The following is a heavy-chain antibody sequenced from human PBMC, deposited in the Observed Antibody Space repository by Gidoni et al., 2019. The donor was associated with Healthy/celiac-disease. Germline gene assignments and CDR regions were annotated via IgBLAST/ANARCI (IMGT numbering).Heavy chain of an antibody. J-gene: IGHJ6*02. CDR1: GFTFSSYS. V-gene: IGHV3-21*01. CDR2: ISSSSSYI. CDR3: AEVVPGYYGMDV. D-gene: IGHD2-15*01. Sequence: EVQLVESGGGLVKPGGSLRLSCAASGFTFSSYSMNWVRQAPGKGLEWVSSISSSSSYIYYADSVKGRFTISRDNAKNSLYLQMNSLRAEDTAVYYCAEVVPGYYGMDVWGQGTTVTVSS.